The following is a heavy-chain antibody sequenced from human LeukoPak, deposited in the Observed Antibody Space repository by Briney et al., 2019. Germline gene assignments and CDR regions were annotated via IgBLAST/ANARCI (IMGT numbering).Heavy chain of an antibody. D-gene: IGHD1-26*01. CDR1: GYSFTSYW. CDR2: IYPGDSDT. Sequence: GESLKISCKGSGYSFTSYWVGWVRQMPGKGLEWMGIIYPGDSDTGYSPSFQGQVTISADKSISTAYLQWSSLKASDTAMYYCAIGSGSYYVPYAAFDIWGQGAMVTVSS. J-gene: IGHJ3*02. CDR3: AIGSGSYYVPYAAFDI. V-gene: IGHV5-51*01.